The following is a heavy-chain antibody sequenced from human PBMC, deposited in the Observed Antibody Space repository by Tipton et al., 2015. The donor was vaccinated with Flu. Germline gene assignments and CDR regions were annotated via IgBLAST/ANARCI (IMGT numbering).Heavy chain of an antibody. J-gene: IGHJ4*02. V-gene: IGHV3-74*01. D-gene: IGHD3-3*01. CDR3: ARAHYDFWSGYYRGVFDY. Sequence: SLRLSCAASGFTFSSYWMHWVRQAPGKGLVWVSRINSDGSSTSYADSVKGRFTISRDNAKNTLYLQMNSLRAEDTAVYYCARAHYDFWSGYYRGVFDYWGQGTLVTVSS. CDR1: GFTFSSYW. CDR2: INSDGSST.